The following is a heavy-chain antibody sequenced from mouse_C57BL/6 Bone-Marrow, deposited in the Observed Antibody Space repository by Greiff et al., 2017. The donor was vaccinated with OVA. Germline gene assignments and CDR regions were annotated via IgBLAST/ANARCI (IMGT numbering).Heavy chain of an antibody. J-gene: IGHJ3*01. V-gene: IGHV1-81*01. D-gene: IGHD1-2*01. CDR1: GYTFTSYG. CDR2: IYPRSGNP. Sequence: QVHVKQSGAELARPGASVKLSCKASGYTFTSYGISWVKQRTGQGLEWIGEIYPRSGNPYYNEKFKGKATLTADKSSSTAYMELRSLTSEDSAVYFCACYGRFAYWGQGTLVTVSA. CDR3: ACYGRFAY.